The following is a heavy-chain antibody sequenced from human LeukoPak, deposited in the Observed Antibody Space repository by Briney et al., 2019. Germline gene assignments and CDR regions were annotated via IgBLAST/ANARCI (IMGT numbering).Heavy chain of an antibody. V-gene: IGHV4-59*11. D-gene: IGHD5-24*01. CDR2: IYYSGST. Sequence: PSETLSLTCTVSGGSISSHYWSWIRQPPGKGLGWIGYIYYSGSTNYNPSLKSRVTISVDTSKNQFSLKLSSVTAADTAVYYCAREGNGYNNWFDPWGQGPLVTVSS. J-gene: IGHJ5*02. CDR1: GGSISSHY. CDR3: AREGNGYNNWFDP.